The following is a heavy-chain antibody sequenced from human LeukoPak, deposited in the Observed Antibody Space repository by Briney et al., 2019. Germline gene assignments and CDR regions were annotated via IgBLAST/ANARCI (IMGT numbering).Heavy chain of an antibody. Sequence: SETLSLTCTVSGGSISSSSYYWGWIRQPPGKGLEWIGSIYYSGSTYYNPSLKSRVTISVDTSKNQFSLKLSSVTAADTAVYYCASGRSVAGYGDFDYWGQGTLVTVSS. J-gene: IGHJ4*02. V-gene: IGHV4-39*01. CDR2: IYYSGST. CDR3: ASGRSVAGYGDFDY. D-gene: IGHD6-19*01. CDR1: GGSISSSSYY.